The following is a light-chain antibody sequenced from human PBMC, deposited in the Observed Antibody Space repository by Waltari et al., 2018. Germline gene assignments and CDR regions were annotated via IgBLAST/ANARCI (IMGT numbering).Light chain of an antibody. CDR2: SSS. Sequence: QSVLTQPPSASGTPGQRVTFSCSGTSSNIGRNSVNWYQQLPGMAPKLLIYSSSQRPSGVPDRFSASKSGTSASLAISGPQSEDEADYYCAAWDDSLTLVVFGGGTKLTVL. V-gene: IGLV1-44*01. CDR1: SSNIGRNS. J-gene: IGLJ2*01. CDR3: AAWDDSLTLVV.